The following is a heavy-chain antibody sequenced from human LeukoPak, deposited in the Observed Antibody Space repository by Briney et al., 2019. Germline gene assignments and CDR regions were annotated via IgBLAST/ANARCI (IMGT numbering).Heavy chain of an antibody. CDR1: GYTLTELS. J-gene: IGHJ4*02. CDR2: FDPEDGET. V-gene: IGHV1-24*01. Sequence: ASVKVSCKVSGYTLTELSMHWVRQAPGKGLEWMGGFDPEDGETIYAQKFQGRVTMTEDTSTDTAYMELSSLRSEDTAVYYCARDGFLEWLLFGVGYFDYWGQGTLVTVSS. D-gene: IGHD3-3*01. CDR3: ARDGFLEWLLFGVGYFDY.